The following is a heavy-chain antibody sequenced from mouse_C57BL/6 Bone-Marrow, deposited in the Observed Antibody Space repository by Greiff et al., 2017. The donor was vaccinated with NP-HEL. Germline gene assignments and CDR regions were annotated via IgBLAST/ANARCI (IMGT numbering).Heavy chain of an antibody. CDR2: IFPGSGST. J-gene: IGHJ1*03. Sequence: VQLQQSGPELVKPGASVKISCKASGYTFTDYYINWVKQRPGQGLEWIGWIFPGSGSTYYNEKFKGKATLTVDKSSSTAYMLLSSLTSEDSAVYFCARWGWLLRGYFDVWGTGTTVTVSS. CDR1: GYTFTDYY. CDR3: ARWGWLLRGYFDV. D-gene: IGHD2-3*01. V-gene: IGHV1-75*01.